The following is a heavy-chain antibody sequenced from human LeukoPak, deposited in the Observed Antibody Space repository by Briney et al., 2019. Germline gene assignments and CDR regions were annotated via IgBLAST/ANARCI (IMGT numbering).Heavy chain of an antibody. V-gene: IGHV3-48*04. D-gene: IGHD3-3*01. J-gene: IGHJ4*02. Sequence: GGSLRLSCAASGFTFNSYSMNWVRQAPGKGLEWVSFISSSSSTIYYADSVKGRFTISRDNAKNSLYLQMNSLRAEDTAVYYCARDSIFGVVTHIDYWGQGTLVTVSS. CDR3: ARDSIFGVVTHIDY. CDR1: GFTFNSYS. CDR2: ISSSSSTI.